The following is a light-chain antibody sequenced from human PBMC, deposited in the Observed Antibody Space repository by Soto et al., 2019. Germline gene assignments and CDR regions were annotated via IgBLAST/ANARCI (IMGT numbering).Light chain of an antibody. CDR3: QQYGTSRRWT. J-gene: IGKJ1*01. CDR2: GAS. V-gene: IGKV3-20*01. CDR1: QSVSRSY. Sequence: EIVLKQSPGTLSLSPGERATLSCRASQSVSRSYLAWYQQKPGQAPRLLIYGASSRATGIPDRFSGSGSGTDFTLTISRLEPEDFAVYYCQQYGTSRRWTFGQGTKVDIK.